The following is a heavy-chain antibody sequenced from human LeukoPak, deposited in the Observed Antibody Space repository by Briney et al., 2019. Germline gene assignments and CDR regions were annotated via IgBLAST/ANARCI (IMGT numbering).Heavy chain of an antibody. J-gene: IGHJ4*02. CDR2: ISWDGGST. Sequence: GGSLRLSCAASGFTFDDYAMHWVRQAPGKGLEWVSLISWDGGSTYYADSVKGRFTISRDNSKNSLYLQMNSLRAEDTALYYCAKDSGAKEVAGLFDYWGQGTLVTVSS. V-gene: IGHV3-43D*03. CDR1: GFTFDDYA. D-gene: IGHD6-19*01. CDR3: AKDSGAKEVAGLFDY.